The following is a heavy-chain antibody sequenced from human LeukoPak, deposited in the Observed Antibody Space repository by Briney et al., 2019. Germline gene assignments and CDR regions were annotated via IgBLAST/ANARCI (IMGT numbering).Heavy chain of an antibody. CDR2: ISGSGGST. CDR3: AKDILYYYDSSGFLPSNAFDI. D-gene: IGHD3-22*01. V-gene: IGHV3-23*01. CDR1: GFTFSSYA. Sequence: GRSLRLSCAASGFTFSSYAMSWVRQAPGKGLEWVSAISGSGGSTYYADSVKGRFTISRDNSKNTLYLQMNSLRAEDTAVYYCAKDILYYYDSSGFLPSNAFDIWGQGTMVTVSS. J-gene: IGHJ3*02.